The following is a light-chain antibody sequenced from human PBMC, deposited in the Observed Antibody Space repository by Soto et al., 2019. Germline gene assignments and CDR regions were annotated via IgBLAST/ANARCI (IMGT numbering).Light chain of an antibody. CDR1: QSVSSN. CDR3: QQYYNLPLT. J-gene: IGKJ4*01. CDR2: GAS. V-gene: IGKV3-15*01. Sequence: EIVMTQSPATLSVSPGERATLSCRASQSVSSNLAWYQQKPGQAPRLLIYGASTRATGIPARFSGSGSGTEFTLNISRLQFEDFAVYYLQQYYNLPLTFGGGNKVEVK.